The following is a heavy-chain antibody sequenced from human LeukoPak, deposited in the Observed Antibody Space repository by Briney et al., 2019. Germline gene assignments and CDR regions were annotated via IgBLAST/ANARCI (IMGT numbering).Heavy chain of an antibody. Sequence: PSETLSLTCTVSGGSISSGSYYWSWIRQPAGKGLERIGRIYTSGSTNYNPSLKSRVTISVDTSKNQFSLKLSSVTAADTAVYYCARDGDGYNFDYWGQGTLVTVSS. J-gene: IGHJ4*02. CDR1: GGSISSGSYY. CDR2: IYTSGST. D-gene: IGHD5-24*01. CDR3: ARDGDGYNFDY. V-gene: IGHV4-61*02.